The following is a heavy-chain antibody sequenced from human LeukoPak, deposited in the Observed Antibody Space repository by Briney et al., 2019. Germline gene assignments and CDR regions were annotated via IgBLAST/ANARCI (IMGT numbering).Heavy chain of an antibody. CDR3: ARDLGHDILTGYWTHFAY. Sequence: GGSLRLSCAASGFIFSSYAMHWVRQAPGKGLEWVAVISYDGSNKYYAESVKGRFTIFRDNSENTVNLQMNSLRAEDTAVYYCARDLGHDILTGYWTHFAYWGQGALVTVSS. J-gene: IGHJ4*02. CDR1: GFIFSSYA. D-gene: IGHD3-9*01. CDR2: ISYDGSNK. V-gene: IGHV3-30-3*01.